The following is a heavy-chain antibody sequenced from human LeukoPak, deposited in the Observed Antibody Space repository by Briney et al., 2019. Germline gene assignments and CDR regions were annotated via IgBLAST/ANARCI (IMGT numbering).Heavy chain of an antibody. V-gene: IGHV1-18*01. CDR2: ISAYNGDT. CDR1: GYTFTHYG. J-gene: IGHJ3*02. CDR3: ARSHAFDI. Sequence: ASVKVSFKASGYTFTHYGISWVRQAPGQGLEWMGWISAYNGDTDYEQKLQGRVTMTTDTSTSTAYMELRSLRSDDTAVYYCARSHAFDIWGQGTMVTVSS.